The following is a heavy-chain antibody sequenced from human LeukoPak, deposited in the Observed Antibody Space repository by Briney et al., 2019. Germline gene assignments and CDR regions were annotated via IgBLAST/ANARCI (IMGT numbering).Heavy chain of an antibody. V-gene: IGHV3-23*01. D-gene: IGHD6-6*01. CDR2: IGASGGST. CDR3: AKGNIAARQDIMDV. J-gene: IGHJ6*02. Sequence: PGGSLRLSCATSGFTFSSYAMSWVRQAPGKGLEWVSGIGASGGSTYYADSVKGRFTISRDNSKNTLYLQMNSLRVEDTAVYYCAKGNIAARQDIMDVWGQGTTVTVSS. CDR1: GFTFSSYA.